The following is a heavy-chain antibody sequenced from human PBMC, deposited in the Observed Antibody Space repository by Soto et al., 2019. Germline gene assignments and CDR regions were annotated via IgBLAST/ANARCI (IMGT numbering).Heavy chain of an antibody. J-gene: IGHJ4*02. D-gene: IGHD5-18*01. CDR3: AKDPGGRWSYGPGSPDY. V-gene: IGHV3-23*01. CDR2: ISGSGGST. Sequence: EVQLLESGGGLVQPGGSLRLSCAASGFTFSSYAMSWVRQAPGKGLEWVSAISGSGGSTYYADTVKGRFTISRDNSKNTLYLQMNSLRAEDTAVYYCAKDPGGRWSYGPGSPDYWCQGTLVTVSS. CDR1: GFTFSSYA.